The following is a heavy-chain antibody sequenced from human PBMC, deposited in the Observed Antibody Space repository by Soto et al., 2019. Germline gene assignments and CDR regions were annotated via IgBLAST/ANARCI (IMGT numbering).Heavy chain of an antibody. D-gene: IGHD3-10*01. V-gene: IGHV4-39*02. CDR1: GGSINSRSYY. J-gene: IGHJ4*02. CDR2: IYYSGST. Sequence: SETLSLTCIVSGGSINSRSYYWGWIRQPPGKGLAWIGSIYYSGSTYYNPTLKSRVTISVDTSKNHFSLKLSSVTAADTAVYYCARRASGTQDFDYWGQGTLVTVSS. CDR3: ARRASGTQDFDY.